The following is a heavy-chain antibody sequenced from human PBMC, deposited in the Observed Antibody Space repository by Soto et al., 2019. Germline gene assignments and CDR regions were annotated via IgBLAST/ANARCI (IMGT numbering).Heavy chain of an antibody. J-gene: IGHJ4*02. Sequence: QITLKESGPPLVRPAQTLTLTCAFSGFSLTTTHMGVAWIRQPPGKALECLALIYWDDDKRYSPSLKNRLAISKDTSRNRVVLTITNMNPEDTGTYFCAHAGDYDLLSFDHWGPGTLVTVSS. CDR2: IYWDDDK. CDR1: GFSLTTTHMG. V-gene: IGHV2-5*02. D-gene: IGHD4-17*01. CDR3: AHAGDYDLLSFDH.